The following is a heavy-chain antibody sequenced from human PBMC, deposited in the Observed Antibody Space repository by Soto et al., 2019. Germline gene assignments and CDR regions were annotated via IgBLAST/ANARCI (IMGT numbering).Heavy chain of an antibody. Sequence: SETLSLTCTVSGGSISSYYWSWIRQPPGKGLEWIGYIYYSGSTTYSPSLESRLTISLDPSKNQFSLTLKSVTAADTAVYYCTRDAPLWLAELSQWGQGTLVTVSS. V-gene: IGHV4-59*12. J-gene: IGHJ4*02. CDR3: TRDAPLWLAELSQ. CDR2: IYYSGST. D-gene: IGHD2-15*01. CDR1: GGSISSYY.